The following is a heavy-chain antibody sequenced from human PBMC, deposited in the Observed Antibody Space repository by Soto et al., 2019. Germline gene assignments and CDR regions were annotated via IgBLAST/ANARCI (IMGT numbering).Heavy chain of an antibody. V-gene: IGHV5-51*01. D-gene: IGHD6-19*01. CDR1: GYSFTSYW. J-gene: IGHJ3*02. CDR2: IYPGDSDT. CDR3: ARHLAVAPTGYAFDI. Sequence: GESLKISCKVSGYSFTSYWIGWVRQMPGKGLEWMGIIYPGDSDTRYSPSFQGQVTISADKSVSTAYLQWSSLKASDTAMYYCARHLAVAPTGYAFDIWGQGTMVTVSS.